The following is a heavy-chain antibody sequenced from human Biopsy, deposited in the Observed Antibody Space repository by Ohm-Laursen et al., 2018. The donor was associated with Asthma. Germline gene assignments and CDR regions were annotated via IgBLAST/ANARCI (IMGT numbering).Heavy chain of an antibody. CDR3: ARCQVGYSSGWSLLLKKIYYSGMDV. V-gene: IGHV1-69*13. J-gene: IGHJ6*02. CDR1: GGTFSNFA. D-gene: IGHD6-19*01. CDR2: IMTVFGTT. Sequence: SVKVSCKAPGGTFSNFAISWVRQAPGQGLEWLGGIMTVFGTTNYAQKFQGRVTITADESTSTAHMEVTSPRSEDTAIYYCARCQVGYSSGWSLLLKKIYYSGMDVWGQGTAVTVSS.